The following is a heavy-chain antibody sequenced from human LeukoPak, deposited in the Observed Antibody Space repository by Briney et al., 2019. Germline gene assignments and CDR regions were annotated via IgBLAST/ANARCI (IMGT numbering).Heavy chain of an antibody. D-gene: IGHD6-13*01. CDR2: ISYDASNK. J-gene: IGHJ6*02. Sequence: GGSLRLSCAASGFTFSSYAMHWVRQAPGKGLEWVALISYDASNKYYADSVKGRFTISRDNSENTLYLQMNSLRAEDTAVYYCARELGEAAAGYYYGMDVWGQGTTVTVSS. V-gene: IGHV3-30*04. CDR3: ARELGEAAAGYYYGMDV. CDR1: GFTFSSYA.